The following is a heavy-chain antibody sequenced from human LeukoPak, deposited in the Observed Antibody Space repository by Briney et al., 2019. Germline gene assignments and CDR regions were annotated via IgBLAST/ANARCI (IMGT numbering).Heavy chain of an antibody. CDR2: INPKSGGT. Sequence: GASVKVSCKASGYTFTDYYMHWVREAPGQGLEWMGWINPKSGGTNYAQKFQGRVTMTRDTSISTAYMELSRLRSDDTAVYYCARGDFVLLDWGQGTLVTVSS. D-gene: IGHD3-3*01. V-gene: IGHV1-2*02. CDR1: GYTFTDYY. J-gene: IGHJ4*02. CDR3: ARGDFVLLD.